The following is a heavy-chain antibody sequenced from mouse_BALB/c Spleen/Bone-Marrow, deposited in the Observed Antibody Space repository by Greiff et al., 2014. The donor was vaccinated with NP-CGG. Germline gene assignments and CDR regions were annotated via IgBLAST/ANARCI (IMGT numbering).Heavy chain of an antibody. CDR1: GFSFSDYY. CDR3: ARLGDYSNFDY. CDR2: ISDSGGST. V-gene: IGHV5-12*02. Sequence: EVQLVESGGGIVQPGGSLKLSCVISGFSFSDYYMYWVRQTPEKRLEWVAYISDSGGSTYYPNTVKGRFTISRDNAKNTLYLQMSRLKSEDTAMYYCARLGDYSNFDYWGQGTTLTVSS. J-gene: IGHJ2*01. D-gene: IGHD1-1*01.